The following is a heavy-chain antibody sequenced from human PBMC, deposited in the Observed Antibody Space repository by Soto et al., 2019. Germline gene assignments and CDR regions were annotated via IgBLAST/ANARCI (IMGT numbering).Heavy chain of an antibody. D-gene: IGHD6-6*01. CDR1: GGSMRSGSYY. V-gene: IGHV4-31*03. CDR2: ISNSGNT. Sequence: PSETLSLTCSVSGGSMRSGSYYWTWIRQHPGKGLEWVAYISNSGNTYYNPSLETRLTISLDTSKNLSSLSLTSVTAADTALYYCARDSFSSSSSWFDPWGQGTLVTVSS. J-gene: IGHJ5*02. CDR3: ARDSFSSSSSWFDP.